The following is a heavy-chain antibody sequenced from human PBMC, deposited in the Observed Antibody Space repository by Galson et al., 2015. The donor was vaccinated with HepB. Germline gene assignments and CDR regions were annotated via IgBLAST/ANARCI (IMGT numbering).Heavy chain of an antibody. J-gene: IGHJ5*02. V-gene: IGHV3-30*02. D-gene: IGHD6-13*01. Sequence: SLRLSCAASGFTFSSYGMHWVRQAPGKGLEWVAFIRYDGSNKYYADSVKGRFTISRDNSKNTLYLQMNSLRAEDTAVYYCAKDRSGSWLNWFDPWGQGTLVTVSA. CDR1: GFTFSSYG. CDR2: IRYDGSNK. CDR3: AKDRSGSWLNWFDP.